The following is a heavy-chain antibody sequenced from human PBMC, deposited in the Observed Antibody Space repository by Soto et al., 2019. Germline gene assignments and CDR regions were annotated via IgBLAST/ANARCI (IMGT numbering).Heavy chain of an antibody. CDR1: GGSISSYY. CDR3: ARSGSGGSWTARYYYYGMDV. Sequence: SETLSLTCTVSGGSISSYYWSWVRQPPGKGLEWIGYIYYSGSTNYNPSLKSRVTISVDTSKNQFSLKLSSVTAADTAVYYCARSGSGGSWTARYYYYGMDVWGQGTTVTVSS. J-gene: IGHJ6*02. V-gene: IGHV4-59*01. D-gene: IGHD3-10*01. CDR2: IYYSGST.